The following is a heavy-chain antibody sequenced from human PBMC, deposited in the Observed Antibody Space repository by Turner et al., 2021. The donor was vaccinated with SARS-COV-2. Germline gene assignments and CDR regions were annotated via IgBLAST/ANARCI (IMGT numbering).Heavy chain of an antibody. J-gene: IGHJ4*02. Sequence: QVQLVESGGGVVQPGRSLRLSCAASGFSFRSYGMHWVRQAPGKGVEWVAVIWYDGKKKYYADSVKGRFTISRDNSKNTLYLQMNSLRAEDTAVYYCARDKGEGSSGWLIPSGSYYFDYWGQGTLVTVSS. CDR1: GFSFRSYG. CDR2: IWYDGKKK. D-gene: IGHD6-19*01. CDR3: ARDKGEGSSGWLIPSGSYYFDY. V-gene: IGHV3-33*01.